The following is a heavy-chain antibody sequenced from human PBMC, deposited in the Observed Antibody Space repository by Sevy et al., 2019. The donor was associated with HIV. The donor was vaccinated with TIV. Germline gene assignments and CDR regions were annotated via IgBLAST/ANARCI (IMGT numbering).Heavy chain of an antibody. V-gene: IGHV3-53*01. CDR3: ARGGYYDSSGYYIPAESPSAFDI. J-gene: IGHJ3*02. CDR2: IYSGGST. Sequence: GGSLRLSCAASGFTVSSNYMSWVRQAPGKGLEWVSVIYSGGSTYYADSVKGRFTISRDNSKNTLYLHMNSLRAEDTAGYYCARGGYYDSSGYYIPAESPSAFDIWGQGTMVTVSS. D-gene: IGHD3-22*01. CDR1: GFTVSSNY.